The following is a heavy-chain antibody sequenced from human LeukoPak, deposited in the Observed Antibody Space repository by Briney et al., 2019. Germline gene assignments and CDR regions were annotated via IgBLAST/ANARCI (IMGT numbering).Heavy chain of an antibody. CDR1: GGSFSGYY. CDR2: INHSGST. CDR3: AGGLDWLLRGNFDY. D-gene: IGHD3-9*01. Sequence: SETLSLTCAVYGGSFSGYYWSWIRQPPGKGLEWIGEINHSGSTNYNPSLQSRVTISVDTSKNQFPLKLSSVTAADTAVYYCAGGLDWLLRGNFDYWGQGTLVTVSS. J-gene: IGHJ4*02. V-gene: IGHV4-34*01.